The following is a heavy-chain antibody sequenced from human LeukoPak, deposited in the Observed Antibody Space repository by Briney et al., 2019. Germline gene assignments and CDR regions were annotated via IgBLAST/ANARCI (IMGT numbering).Heavy chain of an antibody. CDR2: VSGSGTFT. J-gene: IGHJ4*02. CDR3: ARGTLKAAATDFDY. Sequence: GGSLRLSCAASSGFTFSNYAMTWVRQAPGKGLEWVSTVSGSGTFTYYADSVKGRFTISRDNAKNSLYLQMNSLRAEDTALYYCARGTLKAAATDFDYWGQGTLVTVSS. D-gene: IGHD6-13*01. CDR1: GFTFSNYA. V-gene: IGHV3-23*01.